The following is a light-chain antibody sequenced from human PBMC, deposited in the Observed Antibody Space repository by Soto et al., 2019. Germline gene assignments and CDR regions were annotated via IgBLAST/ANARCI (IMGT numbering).Light chain of an antibody. Sequence: QSVLTQPPSASGTPGQRVTISCSGSTSNIGSNTVNWYQQLPGTAPKLLIYSNYQRPSGVPDRFSGSKSGTSASLAISGLQSEDEEDYYCSAWDDSLNGVLFGGGTKLTVL. CDR2: SNY. CDR1: TSNIGSNT. J-gene: IGLJ2*01. CDR3: SAWDDSLNGVL. V-gene: IGLV1-44*01.